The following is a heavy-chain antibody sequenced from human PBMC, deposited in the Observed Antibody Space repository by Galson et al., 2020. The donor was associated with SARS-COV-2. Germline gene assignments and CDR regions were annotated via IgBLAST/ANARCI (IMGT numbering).Heavy chain of an antibody. CDR3: ARGYCSGGTCYQVFDS. V-gene: IGHV3-48*03. J-gene: IGHJ4*02. D-gene: IGHD2-15*01. CDR2: ISSSGTTI. Sequence: GGSLRLSCEASGFTFSSYEMNWVRQAPGKGLEWVSYISSSGTTIYYADSVKGRFTISRDNAENSLYLHMNSLRAEDTALYYCARGYCSGGTCYQVFDSWGQGTLVAVSS. CDR1: GFTFSSYE.